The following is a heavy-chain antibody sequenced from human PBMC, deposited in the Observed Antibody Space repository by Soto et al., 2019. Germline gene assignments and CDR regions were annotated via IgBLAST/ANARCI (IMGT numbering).Heavy chain of an antibody. D-gene: IGHD3-10*01. CDR2: IWYDGSNK. CDR3: ARDGDYSATYWYYDL. J-gene: IGHJ2*01. CDR1: GFTFSNFG. V-gene: IGHV3-33*01. Sequence: QVQLVESGGGVVQPGRSLRLSCVASGFTFSNFGMHWVRQAPGKGLECVALIWYDGSNKNYADSVKGRFTISRDDSKNTLYLRMNSLTAEDTAVYYCARDGDYSATYWYYDLWGRGTRVTVSS.